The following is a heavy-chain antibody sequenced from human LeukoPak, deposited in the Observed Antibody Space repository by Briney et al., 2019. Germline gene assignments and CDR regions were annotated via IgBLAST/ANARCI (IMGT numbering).Heavy chain of an antibody. CDR2: ISSSSSNI. D-gene: IGHD2-2*01. J-gene: IGHJ1*01. CDR1: GFMFSSFS. V-gene: IGHV3-48*01. Sequence: PGGSLRLSCAASGFMFSSFSMNWVRQAPGKGLEWVSYISSSSSNIYYADSVKGRFTISRDNAKNSLYLQMNNLRAEDTAVYYCARVRCSSITCFEYFQHWGQGTLVTVSS. CDR3: ARVRCSSITCFEYFQH.